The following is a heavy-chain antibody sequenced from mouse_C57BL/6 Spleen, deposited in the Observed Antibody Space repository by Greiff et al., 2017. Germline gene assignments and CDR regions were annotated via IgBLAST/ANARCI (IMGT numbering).Heavy chain of an antibody. V-gene: IGHV1-59*01. CDR3: ARRGTTVVEDY. CDR1: GYTFTSYW. CDR2: IDPSDSYT. Sequence: QVQLQQSGAELVRPGTSVKLSCKASGYTFTSYWMHWVKQRPGQGLEWIGVIDPSDSYTNYNQKFKGKATLTVDTSSSTAYMQLSSLTSEDSAVYYCARRGTTVVEDYWGQGTTLTVSS. J-gene: IGHJ2*01. D-gene: IGHD1-1*01.